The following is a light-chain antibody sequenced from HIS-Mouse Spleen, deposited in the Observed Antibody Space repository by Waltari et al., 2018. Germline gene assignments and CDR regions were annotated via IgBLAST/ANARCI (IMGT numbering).Light chain of an antibody. Sequence: DLQLTQSPSILSASVGDTVTLTCRARQGISSYLAWYQQKPGKAPKLLIYAASTLQSGVPSRFSGSGSGTEFTLTISSLQPEDFATYYCQQLNSYPPTFGQGTKVEIK. J-gene: IGKJ1*01. CDR3: QQLNSYPPT. CDR1: QGISSY. V-gene: IGKV1-9*01. CDR2: AAS.